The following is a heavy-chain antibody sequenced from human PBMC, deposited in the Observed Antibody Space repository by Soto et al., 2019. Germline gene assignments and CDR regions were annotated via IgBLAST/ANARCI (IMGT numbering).Heavy chain of an antibody. D-gene: IGHD1-26*01. CDR2: IRSKAYGGTT. Sequence: GGSLRLSCTASGFTFGDYAMSWVRQAPGKGLEWVGFIRSKAYGGTTEYAASVKGRFTISRDDSKSIAYLQMNSLKTEDTAVYYCTRKYSGSYPTIYYYYGMDVWGQGTTVTVSS. CDR3: TRKYSGSYPTIYYYYGMDV. V-gene: IGHV3-49*04. J-gene: IGHJ6*02. CDR1: GFTFGDYA.